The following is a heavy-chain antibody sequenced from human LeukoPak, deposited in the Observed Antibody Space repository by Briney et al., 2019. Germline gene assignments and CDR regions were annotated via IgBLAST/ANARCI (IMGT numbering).Heavy chain of an antibody. CDR3: AKDHGKSGSFDY. CDR2: INTGNGNT. CDR1: GGTFSSYA. J-gene: IGHJ4*02. Sequence: ASVKVSCKASGGTFSSYAISWVRQAPGQGLECMGWINTGNGNTGSSQNFQGRVTLTKDTAASTAYMELSGLTSEDAAVYYCAKDHGKSGSFDYWGQGTLVTVS. D-gene: IGHD5-24*01. V-gene: IGHV1-3*04.